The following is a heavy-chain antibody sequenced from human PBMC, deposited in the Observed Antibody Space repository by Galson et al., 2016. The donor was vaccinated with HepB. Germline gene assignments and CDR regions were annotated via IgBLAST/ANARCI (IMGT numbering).Heavy chain of an antibody. V-gene: IGHV3-23*01. CDR3: AKDRWVAVAVLLEY. J-gene: IGHJ4*02. Sequence: SLRLSCAASGFTFDDYGMSWVRLAPGKGLEWVSSISGSGGPKYADSVKGRFTVSRDNSKNTLYLQMNSLGAEDTAVYYCAKDRWVAVAVLLEYWGQGTLVTVSA. CDR2: ISGSGGPK. D-gene: IGHD6-19*01. CDR1: GFTFDDYG.